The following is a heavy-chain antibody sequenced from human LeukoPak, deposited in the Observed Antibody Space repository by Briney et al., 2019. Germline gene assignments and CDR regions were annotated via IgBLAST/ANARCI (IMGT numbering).Heavy chain of an antibody. Sequence: ASVKVSCKVSGKTLSELSMHWVRQAPGKGLEWMGGFEPDDDEIVYAYSFQDRVTMTEDTSAGTAYLEMGSLRSEDTAVYYCAADLRNYDILPGYTNFDYWGQGTLVTVSS. J-gene: IGHJ4*02. CDR2: FEPDDDEI. CDR3: AADLRNYDILPGYTNFDY. D-gene: IGHD3-9*01. V-gene: IGHV1-24*01. CDR1: GKTLSELS.